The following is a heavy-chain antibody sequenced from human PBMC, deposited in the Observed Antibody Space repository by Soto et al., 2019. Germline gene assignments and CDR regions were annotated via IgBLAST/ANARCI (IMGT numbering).Heavy chain of an antibody. CDR1: GYAFTSYA. D-gene: IGHD6-13*01. CDR3: ARGRSSSLDAFDI. J-gene: IGHJ3*02. Sequence: ASVKVSCKASGYAFTSYAMHWVRQAPGQRLDWMGWINAGNGNTKYSQKFQGRVTITRDTSASTAYMELSSLRSEDTAVYYCARGRSSSLDAFDIWGQGTMVTVSS. V-gene: IGHV1-3*01. CDR2: INAGNGNT.